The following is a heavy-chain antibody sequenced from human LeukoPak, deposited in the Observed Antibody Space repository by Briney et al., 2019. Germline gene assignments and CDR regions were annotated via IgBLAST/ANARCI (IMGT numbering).Heavy chain of an antibody. CDR3: ARERYYYDSSGYYYFDY. CDR2: IYSGGST. V-gene: IGHV3-66*01. Sequence: GGSLRFSCAASGFTVSSNYMSWVRQAPGKGLEWVSVIYSGGSTYYADSVKGRFTISRDNSKNTLYLQMNSLRAEDTAVYYCARERYYYDSSGYYYFDYWGQGTLVTVSS. CDR1: GFTVSSNY. D-gene: IGHD3-22*01. J-gene: IGHJ4*02.